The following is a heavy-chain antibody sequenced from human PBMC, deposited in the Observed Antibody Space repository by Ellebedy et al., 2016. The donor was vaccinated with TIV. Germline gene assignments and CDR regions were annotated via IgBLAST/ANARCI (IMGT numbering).Heavy chain of an antibody. CDR1: GYSFTSYW. V-gene: IGHV5-51*01. D-gene: IGHD5-24*01. Sequence: GGSLRLXXKGSGYSFTSYWIGWVRQMPGKGLEWMGIIYPGDSDTRYSPSFQGQVTISADKSISTAYLQWSSLKASDTAMYYCARQKMATIRSYFDYWGQGTLVTVSS. CDR3: ARQKMATIRSYFDY. J-gene: IGHJ4*02. CDR2: IYPGDSDT.